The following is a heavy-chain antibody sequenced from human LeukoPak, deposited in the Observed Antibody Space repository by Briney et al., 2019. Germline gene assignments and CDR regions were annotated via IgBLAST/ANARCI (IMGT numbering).Heavy chain of an antibody. Sequence: GGSLRLSCAASTFTFSSYKITWFARPPGKGRNGVSSISTSSSYIYYADSVKGRFTISRDNAKNSLYLQMNSLGAEDTAVYYCARDERLLSFLKWGQGTLVTVSS. CDR1: TFTFSSYK. J-gene: IGHJ4*02. CDR2: ISTSSSYI. V-gene: IGHV3-21*01. CDR3: ARDERLLSFLK. D-gene: IGHD3-3*01.